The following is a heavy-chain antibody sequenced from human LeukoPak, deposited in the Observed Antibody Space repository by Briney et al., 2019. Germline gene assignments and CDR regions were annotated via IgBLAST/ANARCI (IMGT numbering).Heavy chain of an antibody. CDR3: ARDPFSDYYYYMDV. D-gene: IGHD3-3*02. CDR1: GFTFSTYE. J-gene: IGHJ6*03. Sequence: PGGSLRLSCAASGFTFSTYEMHWVRQAPGKGLEWVSYISRGGNFIYYADSVKGRFTISRDDAKNSLFLQMNSLRGEDTAVYYCARDPFSDYYYYMDVWGKGTTVTVSS. CDR2: ISRGGNFI. V-gene: IGHV3-48*03.